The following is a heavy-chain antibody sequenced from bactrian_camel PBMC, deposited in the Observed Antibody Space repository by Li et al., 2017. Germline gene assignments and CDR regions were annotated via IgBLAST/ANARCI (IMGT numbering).Heavy chain of an antibody. D-gene: IGHD4*01. CDR3: AAEGGRPCGRLDYGMATM. CDR1: GHTYDTNC. J-gene: IGHJ4*01. V-gene: IGHV3S54*01. Sequence: HVQLVESGGDSVQAGGSLRLSCKTEGHTYDTNCMGWFRQAPGKEREGVASIYTGGAGSHYTDSVKGRFTISHDNSKRTVYLTMNNLKPEDTGMYFCAAEGGRPCGRLDYGMATMWGQGTQVTVS. CDR2: IYTGGAGS.